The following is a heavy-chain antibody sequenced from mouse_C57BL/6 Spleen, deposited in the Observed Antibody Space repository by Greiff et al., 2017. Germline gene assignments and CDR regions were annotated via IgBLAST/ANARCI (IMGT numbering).Heavy chain of an antibody. V-gene: IGHV1-50*01. CDR1: GYTFTSYW. CDR3: ASRITTVADY. D-gene: IGHD1-1*01. Sequence: VQLQQPGAELVKPGASVKLSCKASGYTFTSYWMQWVKQRPGQGLEWIGEIDPSDSYTNYNQKFKGKATLTVDTSSSTAYMQLSSLTSEDSAVYYCASRITTVADYWGQGTTLTVSS. J-gene: IGHJ2*01. CDR2: IDPSDSYT.